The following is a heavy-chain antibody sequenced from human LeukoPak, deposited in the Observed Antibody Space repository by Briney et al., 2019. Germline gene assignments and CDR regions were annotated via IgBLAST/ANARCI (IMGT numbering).Heavy chain of an antibody. J-gene: IGHJ5*02. D-gene: IGHD6-25*01. CDR2: IYHSGST. CDR3: ARQIAAANWFDP. Sequence: SETLSLTCAVSGGSISSGGYSWSWIRQPPGKGLEWIGYIYHSGSTYYNPSLKSRVTISVDRSKNQFSLKQSSVTAADTAVYYCARQIAAANWFDPWGQGTLVTVSS. CDR1: GGSISSGGYS. V-gene: IGHV4-30-2*01.